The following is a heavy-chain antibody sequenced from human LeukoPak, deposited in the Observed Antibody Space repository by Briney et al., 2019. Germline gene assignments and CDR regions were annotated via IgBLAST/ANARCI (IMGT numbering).Heavy chain of an antibody. Sequence: GGSLRLSCAASGFTFSSYEMNWVRQAPGKGLEWVSYISRSGSTIYYADSVKGRFTSSRDNSKNTLYLQMNSLRAEDTAVYYCANVWGVVVAARFWGKGTTVTVSS. D-gene: IGHD2-15*01. J-gene: IGHJ6*04. CDR1: GFTFSSYE. CDR3: ANVWGVVVAARF. V-gene: IGHV3-48*03. CDR2: ISRSGSTI.